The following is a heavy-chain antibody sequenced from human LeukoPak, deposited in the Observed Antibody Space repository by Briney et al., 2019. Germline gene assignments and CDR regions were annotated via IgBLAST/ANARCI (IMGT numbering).Heavy chain of an antibody. V-gene: IGHV3-30*02. CDR1: GFTFSSYG. Sequence: GGSLRLSCAASGFTFSSYGMHWVRQAPGKGLEWVTYIRYDGTNKYYADSVKGRFTISRDNSKNTLYLQMNSLRPEDTAVYYCARVEASGYDYGAFDYWGQGTLVTVSS. D-gene: IGHD5-12*01. CDR2: IRYDGTNK. CDR3: ARVEASGYDYGAFDY. J-gene: IGHJ4*02.